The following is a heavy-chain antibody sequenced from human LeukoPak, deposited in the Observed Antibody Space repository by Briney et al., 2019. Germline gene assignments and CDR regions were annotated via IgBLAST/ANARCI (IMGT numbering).Heavy chain of an antibody. D-gene: IGHD3-10*01. Sequence: GGSLRLSCAASGFTFRICGMHWVRQAPGKGLEGVAFIRYDGNNKYYAHSVKGRFTIYRENSKNTLYLQMNSLRAEDTAVYYCAKDLRGSETAGIDYWGQGTLVTVSS. CDR1: GFTFRICG. CDR2: IRYDGNNK. J-gene: IGHJ4*02. V-gene: IGHV3-30*02. CDR3: AKDLRGSETAGIDY.